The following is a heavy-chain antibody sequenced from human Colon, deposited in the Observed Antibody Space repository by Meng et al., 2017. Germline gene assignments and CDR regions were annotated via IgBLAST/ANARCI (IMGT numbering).Heavy chain of an antibody. Sequence: QVQLQASGPGLVKPSGTLSLTCTVSGGPFTSGNFWGWVRQTPGKGLEWIGEIYDYGRTNYNPSLMSRVTISIDKSKSQFSLDLSSVIAADTAVYYCCGGIAGTGRPLYFDYWGQGTLVTVPS. CDR1: GGPFTSGNF. CDR3: CGGIAGTGRPLYFDY. J-gene: IGHJ4*02. V-gene: IGHV4-4*02. D-gene: IGHD1-14*01. CDR2: IYDYGRT.